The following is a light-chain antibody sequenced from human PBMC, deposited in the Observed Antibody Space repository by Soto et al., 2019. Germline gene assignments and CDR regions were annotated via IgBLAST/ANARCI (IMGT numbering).Light chain of an antibody. Sequence: EIVLTQSPATLSLSPGERATFSCRAIQSVGSFLAWYQQKPGQAPRLLIYGASTRATGIPARFSGSGSGTEFTLTISSLQSEDFAVYNCQKYNNWPRTFGQGTNVDIK. CDR1: QSVGSF. CDR2: GAS. CDR3: QKYNNWPRT. J-gene: IGKJ1*01. V-gene: IGKV3-15*01.